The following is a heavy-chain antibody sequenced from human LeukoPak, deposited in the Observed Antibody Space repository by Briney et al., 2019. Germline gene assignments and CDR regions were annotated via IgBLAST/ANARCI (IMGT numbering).Heavy chain of an antibody. D-gene: IGHD2-2*01. J-gene: IGHJ6*03. V-gene: IGHV1-69*05. CDR3: ARDAPVPAASRGYYMDV. CDR2: IIPIFGTA. Sequence: SVKVSCKASGGTFSSYAISWVRQAPGQGLEWMRGIIPIFGTANYAQKFQGRVTITTDESTSTAYMELSSLRSEDTAVYYCARDAPVPAASRGYYMDVWGKGTTVTVSS. CDR1: GGTFSSYA.